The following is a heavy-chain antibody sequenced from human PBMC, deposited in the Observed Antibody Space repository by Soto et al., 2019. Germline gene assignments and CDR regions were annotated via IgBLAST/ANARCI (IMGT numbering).Heavy chain of an antibody. CDR1: GFTFSSYA. V-gene: IGHV3-30-3*01. D-gene: IGHD4-17*01. CDR3: ARALGVTTWDFDY. Sequence: ESGGGVVQPGRSLRLSCAASGFTFSSYAMHWVRQAPGKGLEWVAVISYDGSNKYYADSVKGRFTISRDNSKNTLYLQMNSLRAEDTAVYYCARALGVTTWDFDYWGQGTLVTVSS. CDR2: ISYDGSNK. J-gene: IGHJ4*02.